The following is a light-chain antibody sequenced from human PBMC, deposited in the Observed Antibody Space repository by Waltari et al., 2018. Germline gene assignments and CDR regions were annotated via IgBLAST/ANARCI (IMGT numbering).Light chain of an antibody. CDR2: VNSDGSQ. J-gene: IGLJ3*02. CDR1: SGHSSNV. V-gene: IGLV4-69*01. Sequence: QLVVTQSPSASASLGASVKLTCTLSSGHSSNVIAWLQQHPERGPRYLMKVNSDGSQSKGAEIPDRFSGSSSGAERYLTISNRQSEDEADYYCQTGGHGTWVFGGGTKLTVL. CDR3: QTGGHGTWV.